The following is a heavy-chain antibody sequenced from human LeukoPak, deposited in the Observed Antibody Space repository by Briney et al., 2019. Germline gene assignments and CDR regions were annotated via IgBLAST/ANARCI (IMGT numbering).Heavy chain of an antibody. J-gene: IGHJ5*02. CDR3: ARAGASGWYAAGWFDP. CDR1: GFPFNNYW. V-gene: IGHV3-74*01. Sequence: GGSLRLSCAASGFPFNNYWMHWVRQAPGKGLVWVSSINTDGRTTRYAASVQGRFTISRDNAKNALSLQMNSLRDDDTAVYYCARAGASGWYAAGWFDPWGQGTLVTVSS. D-gene: IGHD6-19*01. CDR2: INTDGRTT.